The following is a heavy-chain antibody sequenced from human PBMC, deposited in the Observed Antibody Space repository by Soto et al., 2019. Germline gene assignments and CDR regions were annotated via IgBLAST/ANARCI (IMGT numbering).Heavy chain of an antibody. CDR3: AISGYCTNGVCPYYYGMDV. D-gene: IGHD2-8*01. CDR1: GYTFTSYG. J-gene: IGHJ6*02. V-gene: IGHV1-18*01. Sequence: QVQLVQSGAEVKKPGASVKVSCKASGYTFTSYGINWVRQAPGQGLEWMGWISAYNGNTNYAQKLQGRVTMTTDTSTSTANMKLRSLRSDDTAVYYCAISGYCTNGVCPYYYGMDVWGQGTTVTDAS. CDR2: ISAYNGNT.